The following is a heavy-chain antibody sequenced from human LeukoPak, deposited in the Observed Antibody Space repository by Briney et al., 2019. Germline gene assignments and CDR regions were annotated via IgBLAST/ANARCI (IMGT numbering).Heavy chain of an antibody. D-gene: IGHD3-16*01. CDR2: IYHGGST. CDR3: ARGEFDGGVYFDY. Sequence: SETLSLTCAVSAGSISSSNWGSWVRQPPGKGLEGIGEIYHGGSTNYNPSLKSRVTISVDKSKNQSSLKLTSVTAADTAVYYCARGEFDGGVYFDYWGQGTLVTVSS. V-gene: IGHV4-4*02. J-gene: IGHJ4*02. CDR1: AGSISSSNW.